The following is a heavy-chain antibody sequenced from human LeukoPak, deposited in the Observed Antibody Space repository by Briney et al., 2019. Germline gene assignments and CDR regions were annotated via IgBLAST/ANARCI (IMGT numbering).Heavy chain of an antibody. V-gene: IGHV3-30*18. CDR3: AKPDSYGPFDY. D-gene: IGHD5-18*01. CDR2: ISYDGSNK. CDR1: GFTFSSYG. J-gene: IGHJ4*02. Sequence: GRSLRLSCAASGFTFSSYGMHWVRQAPGKGLEWVAVISYDGSNKYYADSVKGRFTISRDNSKNTLYLQMNSLGAEDTAVYYCAKPDSYGPFDYWGQGTLVTVSS.